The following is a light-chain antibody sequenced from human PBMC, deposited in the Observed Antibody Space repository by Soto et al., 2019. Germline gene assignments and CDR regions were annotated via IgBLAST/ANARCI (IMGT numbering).Light chain of an antibody. V-gene: IGKV1-39*01. CDR2: AAS. CDR3: QQSYTPPIT. CDR1: QSIKNY. Sequence: DIQMTQSPSSLSASVGDRVTITCRASQSIKNYLNWYQQKPGKAPKLLIYAASSLQSAVPSRFSGSGPGTDFNLTISSLQPEDFAPAYCQQSYTPPITFGQGTKVEIK. J-gene: IGKJ1*01.